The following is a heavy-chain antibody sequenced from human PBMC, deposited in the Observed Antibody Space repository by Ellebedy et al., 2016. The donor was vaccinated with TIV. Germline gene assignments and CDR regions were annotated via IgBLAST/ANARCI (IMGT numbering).Heavy chain of an antibody. CDR2: IYYSGST. V-gene: IGHV4-39*07. Sequence: GSLRLSCTVSGGSISSSSYYWGWIRQPPGKGLEWIGSIYYSGSTYYNPSLKSRVTISVDTSKNQFSLKLSSVTAADAAVYYCAGQQLVLFGEDYWGQGTLVTVSS. D-gene: IGHD6-13*01. CDR3: AGQQLVLFGEDY. CDR1: GGSISSSSYY. J-gene: IGHJ4*02.